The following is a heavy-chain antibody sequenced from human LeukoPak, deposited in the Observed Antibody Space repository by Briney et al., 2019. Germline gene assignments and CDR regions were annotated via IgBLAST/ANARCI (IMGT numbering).Heavy chain of an antibody. D-gene: IGHD3-3*01. J-gene: IGHJ4*02. Sequence: GGSLRLSCAASGFTFSNAWMSWVRQAPGKGLEWVGRIKSKTDGGTTDYAAPVKGRFTISRDDSKNTLYLQMNSLRAEDTAVYYCAKDKVFGVVTRDPYWGQGTLVSVSS. CDR2: IKSKTDGGTT. V-gene: IGHV3-15*01. CDR3: AKDKVFGVVTRDPY. CDR1: GFTFSNAW.